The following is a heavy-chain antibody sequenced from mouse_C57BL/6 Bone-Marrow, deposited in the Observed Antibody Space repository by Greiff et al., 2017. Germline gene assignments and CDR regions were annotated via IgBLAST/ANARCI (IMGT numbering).Heavy chain of an antibody. CDR2: IFPGSGST. CDR3: ARDLYGNYGGYFYYAMDY. CDR1: GYTFTDYY. Sequence: VQLQQSGPELVKPGASVKISCKASGYTFTDYYINWVKQRPGQGLEWIGWIFPGSGSTYYNEKFKGKATLTVDKSSSTAYMLLSSLTSEDSASYFCARDLYGNYGGYFYYAMDYWGQGTSVTVSS. D-gene: IGHD2-10*02. J-gene: IGHJ4*01. V-gene: IGHV1-75*01.